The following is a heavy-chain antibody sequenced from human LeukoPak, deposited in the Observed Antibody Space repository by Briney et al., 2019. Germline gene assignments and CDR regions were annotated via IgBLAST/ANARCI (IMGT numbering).Heavy chain of an antibody. J-gene: IGHJ4*02. Sequence: GGSLRLSCTGSGFTFSSSAMTWVRQAPGTGMVWVSAINGPGSRTYYADSVKGRFTISRDNSRNLLFLQMNSLRAEDTAVYYCAKREAEGSGPIDCWGQGTLVTVSS. V-gene: IGHV3-23*01. D-gene: IGHD3-10*01. CDR2: INGPGSRT. CDR1: GFTFSSSA. CDR3: AKREAEGSGPIDC.